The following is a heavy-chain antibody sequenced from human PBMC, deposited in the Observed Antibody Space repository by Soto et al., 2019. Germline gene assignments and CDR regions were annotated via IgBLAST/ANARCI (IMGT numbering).Heavy chain of an antibody. D-gene: IGHD5-12*01. CDR1: GGSISSGDYY. J-gene: IGHJ4*02. CDR3: ANLRDGYNPTFDY. Sequence: SETLSLTCTVSGGSISSGDYYWSWIRQPPGKGLEWIGYIYYSGSTYYNPSLKSRVTISVDTSKNQFSLKLSSVTAADTAVYYCANLRDGYNPTFDYWGQGTLVTVSS. CDR2: IYYSGST. V-gene: IGHV4-30-4*01.